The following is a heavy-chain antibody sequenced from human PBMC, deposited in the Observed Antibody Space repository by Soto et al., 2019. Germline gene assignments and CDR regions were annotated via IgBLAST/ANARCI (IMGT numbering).Heavy chain of an antibody. CDR1: EYTFINYD. CDR3: VVAAQPYYFDY. V-gene: IGHV1-18*01. J-gene: IGHJ4*02. CDR2: ISAYNANT. D-gene: IGHD2-15*01. Sequence: VASVKVSCKASEYTFINYDINWVRQVSGQGLEWMGWISAYNANTTYAQKFQGRVTMTTDISTNTAYMELRSLRSDDTAVYYCVVAAQPYYFDYWGQGTLVTVSS.